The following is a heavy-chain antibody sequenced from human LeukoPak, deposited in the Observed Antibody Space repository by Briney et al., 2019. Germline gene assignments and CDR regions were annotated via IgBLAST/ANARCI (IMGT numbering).Heavy chain of an antibody. D-gene: IGHD6-25*01. J-gene: IGHJ4*02. CDR2: ISPNGGST. V-gene: IGHV1-46*01. Sequence: ASVKVSCKASGYTFTTYYMHWVRQAPGQGLEWMGIISPNGGSTSYAQKFQGRVTMSRDMSTSTVYMELSSLRSEDTAVYYCTRGARRSASGDYVDYWGQGTLVTVSS. CDR3: TRGARRSASGDYVDY. CDR1: GYTFTTYY.